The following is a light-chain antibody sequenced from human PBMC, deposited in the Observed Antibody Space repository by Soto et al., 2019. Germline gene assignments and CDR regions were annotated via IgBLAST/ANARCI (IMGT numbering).Light chain of an antibody. CDR3: SSYTVGGTRV. J-gene: IGLJ3*02. V-gene: IGLV2-14*03. CDR2: DVI. CDR1: SSDVGGYEY. Sequence: QSALTQPASVSGSPGQSITISCTGSSSDVGGYEYVSWYQQHPGKAPKLMIYDVIHRPSGVSNRFSGSKSGNTASLTISGLQGEDEADYYCSSYTVGGTRVFGGGTKLTVX.